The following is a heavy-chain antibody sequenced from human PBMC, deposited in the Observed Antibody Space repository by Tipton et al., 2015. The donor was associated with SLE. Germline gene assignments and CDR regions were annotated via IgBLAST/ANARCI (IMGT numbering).Heavy chain of an antibody. J-gene: IGHJ4*02. CDR3: AKVYELEPEGPPDY. Sequence: QVQLVQSGGGVVQPGRSLRLSCTTSGFTFSNYGMHWIRQAPGKGLEWVAVIWFDGSNEYYAESVKGRFTISRDNSKNTLYLQMTSLRTEDTAMYYCAKVYELEPEGPPDYWGQGTLVTVSS. D-gene: IGHD5/OR15-5a*01. CDR2: IWFDGSNE. V-gene: IGHV3-33*03. CDR1: GFTFSNYG.